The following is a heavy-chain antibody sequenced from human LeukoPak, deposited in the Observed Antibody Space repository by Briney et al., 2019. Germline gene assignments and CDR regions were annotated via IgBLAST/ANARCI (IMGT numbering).Heavy chain of an antibody. CDR2: INSDGSST. J-gene: IGHJ3*02. D-gene: IGHD1-26*01. V-gene: IGHV3-74*01. Sequence: GGSLRLSCAASGFTFSSYWMHWVRQAPGKGLVWVSRINSDGSSTSYADSVKGRFTISRDNAKNTLYLQMNSLRAEDTAVYYCARGGSYDGVDAFDIWGQGTMVTVSS. CDR1: GFTFSSYW. CDR3: ARGGSYDGVDAFDI.